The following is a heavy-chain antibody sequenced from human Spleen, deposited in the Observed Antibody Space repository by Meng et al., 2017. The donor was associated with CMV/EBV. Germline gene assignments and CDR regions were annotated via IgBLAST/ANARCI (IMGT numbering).Heavy chain of an antibody. CDR1: GFTFSYYW. J-gene: IGHJ4*02. CDR2: VNSDGSTT. V-gene: IGHV3-74*01. D-gene: IGHD1-26*01. CDR3: ARGSGTHYFDY. Sequence: LSLTCAASGFTFSYYWMHWVRQAPGKGLVWVSRVNSDGSTTTYADSVKGRFTISGDNAKNTLYLQMNSLRAEDTAVYYCARGSGTHYFDYWGQGTLVTVSS.